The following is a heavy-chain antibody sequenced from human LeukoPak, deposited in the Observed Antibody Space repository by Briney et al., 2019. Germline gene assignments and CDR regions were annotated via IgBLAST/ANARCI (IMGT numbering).Heavy chain of an antibody. V-gene: IGHV1-2*02. CDR1: GYTFTNYF. CDR2: INPNNGET. D-gene: IGHD3-22*01. CDR3: VRDEGYYNSGAHYDVFDF. Sequence: VASVKVSCKASGYTFTNYFVQWVRQARGQGLEWMGWINPNNGETKYSQIFQGRVTISTDTSTSTAYMELSRLRSDDTAVYYCVRDEGYYNSGAHYDVFDFWGQGTMVTVSS. J-gene: IGHJ3*01.